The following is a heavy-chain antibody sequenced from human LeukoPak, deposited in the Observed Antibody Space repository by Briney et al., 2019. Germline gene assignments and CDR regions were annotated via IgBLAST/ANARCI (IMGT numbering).Heavy chain of an antibody. V-gene: IGHV4-59*01. CDR3: ARTTEGGYSYGYFYYYYMDV. D-gene: IGHD5-18*01. CDR2: IYYSGST. Sequence: SETLSLTCTVSGGSISSYYWSWIRQPPGKGLEWIGYIYYSGSTNYNPSLKSRDTISVDTSKNQFSLKLRSVTAADTAVYYCARTTEGGYSYGYFYYYYMDVWGKGTTVTISS. CDR1: GGSISSYY. J-gene: IGHJ6*03.